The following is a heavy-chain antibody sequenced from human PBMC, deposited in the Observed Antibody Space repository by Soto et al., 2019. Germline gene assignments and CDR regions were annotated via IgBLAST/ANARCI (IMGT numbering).Heavy chain of an antibody. V-gene: IGHV1-69*02. CDR3: ASSYGSGYRAFDY. J-gene: IGHJ4*02. D-gene: IGHD3-10*01. CDR1: GDTFTFYS. Sequence: QVQLVQSGAEVKRPGSSVKVSCKASGDTFTFYSINWVRQAPGLGLEWMGRINPILSMSNYAQRFQGRVTKTADKATRTAYMELSSLRSEDTAIYYCASSYGSGYRAFDYWGQGALVTVSS. CDR2: INPILSMS.